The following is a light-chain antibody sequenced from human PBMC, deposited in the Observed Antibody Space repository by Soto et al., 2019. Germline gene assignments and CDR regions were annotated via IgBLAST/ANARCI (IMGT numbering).Light chain of an antibody. CDR3: AAWDDSLNVYVV. CDR1: SSNIGSNT. Sequence: QSVLTQPPSASGTPGQRVTISCSGSSSNIGSNTVNWYQQLPGTAPKLLIYSNNQRPSGVPDRVSGSKSGTSASLAISGLQSEDEADYYCAAWDDSLNVYVVFGGGTKLTVL. CDR2: SNN. V-gene: IGLV1-44*01. J-gene: IGLJ2*01.